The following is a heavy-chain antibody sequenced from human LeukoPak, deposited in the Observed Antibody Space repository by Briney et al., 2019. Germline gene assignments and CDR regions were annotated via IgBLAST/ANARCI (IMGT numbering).Heavy chain of an antibody. CDR3: ARDRSCTGGSCYMDV. Sequence: GGTLRLSCAASGFTFSSSGMSWVRRAPGKGLEWVSTVSASGDNTYYADSVKGRFTISRDNSKNTLSLQMSSLRVEDTAVYYCARDRSCTGGSCYMDVWGRGTTVTVSS. V-gene: IGHV3-23*01. CDR1: GFTFSSSG. CDR2: VSASGDNT. D-gene: IGHD2-15*01. J-gene: IGHJ6*03.